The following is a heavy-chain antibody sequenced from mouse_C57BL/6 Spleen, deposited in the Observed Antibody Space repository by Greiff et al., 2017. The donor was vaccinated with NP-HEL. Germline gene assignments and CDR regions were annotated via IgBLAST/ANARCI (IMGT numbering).Heavy chain of an antibody. CDR3: ATNPFAY. Sequence: VQLKESGGGLVKPGGSLKLSCAASGFTFSDYGMHWVRQAPEKGLEWVAYISSGSSTIYYADTVKGRFTISRDNAKNTLFLQMTSLRSEDTAMYYCATNPFAYWGQGTLVTVSA. CDR1: GFTFSDYG. V-gene: IGHV5-17*01. CDR2: ISSGSSTI. J-gene: IGHJ3*01.